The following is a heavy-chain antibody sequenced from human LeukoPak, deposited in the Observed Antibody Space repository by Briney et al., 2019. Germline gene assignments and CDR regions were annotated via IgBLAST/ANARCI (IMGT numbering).Heavy chain of an antibody. J-gene: IGHJ5*02. V-gene: IGHV4-34*01. CDR2: VSPGGYT. CDR1: GVSVSDYY. D-gene: IGHD2-21*01. CDR3: ARIRCGRGQARCYNH. Sequence: SETLSLTCAVSGVSVSDYYWSWIRQSPEKGLEWIGEVSPGGYTTYNPSLRSRVIISEDTSENQLSLNVTSVTAADTALYYCARIRCGRGQARCYNHWAQGSLVTVFS.